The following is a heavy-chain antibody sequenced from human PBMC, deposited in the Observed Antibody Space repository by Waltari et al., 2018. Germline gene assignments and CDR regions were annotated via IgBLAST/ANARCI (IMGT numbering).Heavy chain of an antibody. CDR3: ARAGLGSPSQWLQLFDS. CDR1: GFRVSYNY. CDR2: SHAGGST. J-gene: IGHJ4*02. V-gene: IGHV3-53*01. Sequence: EVQLVESGGGLIQPGGSLRLSCEASGFRVSYNYMSWVRQAPGKGLEWVSVSHAGGSTYYGDSVKGRFIISRDISKNTLYLQMNSLTVDDSAMYFCARAGLGSPSQWLQLFDSWGQGTLVTVSS. D-gene: IGHD5-12*01.